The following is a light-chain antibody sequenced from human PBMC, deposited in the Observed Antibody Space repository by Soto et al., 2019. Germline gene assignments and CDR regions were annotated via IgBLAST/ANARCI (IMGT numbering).Light chain of an antibody. CDR2: GAS. CDR1: QSVSSN. V-gene: IGKV3-15*01. Sequence: EIVLTQSPATLSVSPGERATLSCRASQSVSSNLAWYQQKPGQAPRLVIYGASTRATGIPARFSGSGSGTEFTLTISSLQSEDFAVYYCQYYNKLPLTFGGGAKVEIK. J-gene: IGKJ4*01. CDR3: QYYNKLPLT.